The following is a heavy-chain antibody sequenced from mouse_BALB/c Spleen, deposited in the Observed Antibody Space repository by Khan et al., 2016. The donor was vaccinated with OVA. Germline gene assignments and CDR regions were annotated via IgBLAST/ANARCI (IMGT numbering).Heavy chain of an antibody. CDR1: GYTFTSYW. CDR3: ARSGDSPYFDY. CDR2: IYPGDGDT. Sequence: QMQLEESGAELARPGASVKLSCKASGYTFTSYWMQWVKQRPGQGLEWIGAIYPGDGDTRYTQKFKGKATLTADKSSSTAYMQLSSLASEDSAVYYCARSGDSPYFDYWGQGTTLTVSS. J-gene: IGHJ2*01. D-gene: IGHD2-13*01. V-gene: IGHV1-87*01.